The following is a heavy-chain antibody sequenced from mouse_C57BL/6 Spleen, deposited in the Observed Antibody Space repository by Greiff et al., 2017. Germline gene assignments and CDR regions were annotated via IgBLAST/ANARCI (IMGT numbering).Heavy chain of an antibody. CDR2: IHPTSGST. V-gene: IGHV1-64*01. D-gene: IGHD4-1*01. CDR1: GYTFTSYW. Sequence: QVQLQQPGAELVKPGASVKLSCKASGYTFTSYWMHWVKQRPGQGLEWIGMIHPTSGSTNYNEKFKSKATLTVDKSSSTAYMQLSSLTSEDSAVYYCARRVTGTYYAMDYWGQGTSVTVSS. J-gene: IGHJ4*01. CDR3: ARRVTGTYYAMDY.